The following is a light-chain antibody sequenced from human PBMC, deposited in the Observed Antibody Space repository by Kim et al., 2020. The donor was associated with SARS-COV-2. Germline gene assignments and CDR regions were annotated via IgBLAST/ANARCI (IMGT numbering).Light chain of an antibody. V-gene: IGLV3-19*01. CDR2: GKY. CDR1: SLRDYY. CDR3: NSRDSNDYVV. Sequence: VALGQTVRLTCQGDSLRDYYATWYQQRPGQAPVLVLYGKYNRPSGIPDRFSGSSSGNTAYLTITGTQAGDEADYYCNSRDSNDYVVFGGGTKVTVL. J-gene: IGLJ2*01.